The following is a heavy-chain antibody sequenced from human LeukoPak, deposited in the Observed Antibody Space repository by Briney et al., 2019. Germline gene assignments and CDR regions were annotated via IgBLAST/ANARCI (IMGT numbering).Heavy chain of an antibody. D-gene: IGHD3-3*02. CDR3: ARHHSAFNWFDP. CDR1: GGSITSGTYY. V-gene: IGHV4-39*01. CDR2: VYHTGII. Sequence: PSETLSLTCTVSGGSITSGTYYWAWIRQAPGKGLEWIGNVYHTGIIYYNPSLNSRVTMSVDTSKNQFSLKLNSLTAADTAVYYCARHHSAFNWFDPWGQGTLVTVSS. J-gene: IGHJ5*02.